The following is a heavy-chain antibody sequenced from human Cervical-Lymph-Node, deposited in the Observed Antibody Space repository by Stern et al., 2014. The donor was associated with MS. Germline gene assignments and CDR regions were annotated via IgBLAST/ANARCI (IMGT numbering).Heavy chain of an antibody. CDR1: GFTVSSYW. CDR2: IKPDGTQK. J-gene: IGHJ4*02. D-gene: IGHD3-3*01. Sequence: EMQLVESGGGLVQPGGSLRLSCGASGFTVSSYWMSWVRQSPGKGLEWVATIKPDGTQKSYVDSVKGRFTISRDNAKNSLSLQMNSLRVDDTAVYYCARTRGSIFGVDVSFFDFWGQGTLVAVSS. V-gene: IGHV3-7*03. CDR3: ARTRGSIFGVDVSFFDF.